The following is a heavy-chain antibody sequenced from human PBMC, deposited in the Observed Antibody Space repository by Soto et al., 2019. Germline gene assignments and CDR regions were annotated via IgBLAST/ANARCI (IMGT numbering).Heavy chain of an antibody. CDR1: GYTFTGYY. V-gene: IGHV1-2*04. J-gene: IGHJ4*02. D-gene: IGHD3-22*01. CDR3: ARLRGDSSGPYDY. Sequence: QVQLVQSGAEVKKPGASVKVSCKASGYTFTGYYMHWVRQAPGQGLEWMGWINPNSGGTNYAQKFQGWVTMTRDTSVSTAYRELSRLRSDDTAVYYCARLRGDSSGPYDYWGQGTLVTVSS. CDR2: INPNSGGT.